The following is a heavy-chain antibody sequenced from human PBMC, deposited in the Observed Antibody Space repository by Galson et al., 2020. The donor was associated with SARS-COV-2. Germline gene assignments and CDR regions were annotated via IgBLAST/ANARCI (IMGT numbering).Heavy chain of an antibody. V-gene: IGHV1-18*01. CDR2: ISAYNGNT. J-gene: IGHJ6*02. Sequence: ASVKVSCKASGYTFTSYGISWVRQAPGQGLEWMGWISAYNGNTNYAQKLQGRVTMTTDTSTSTAYMELRSLRSDDTAVYYCARADVVVVAATRHYYYYYGMDVWGQGTTVTVSS. CDR3: ARADVVVVAATRHYYYYYGMDV. CDR1: GYTFTSYG. D-gene: IGHD2-15*01.